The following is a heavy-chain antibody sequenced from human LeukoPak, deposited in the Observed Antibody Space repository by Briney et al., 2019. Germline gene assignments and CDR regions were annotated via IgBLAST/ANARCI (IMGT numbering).Heavy chain of an antibody. D-gene: IGHD3-3*01. CDR3: ARGFFLREIDY. J-gene: IGHJ4*02. Sequence: ASVKVSCKASGYTFTSYAMNWVRQAPGQGLEWMGLINPTGGSRTYAEKFRTRVTMTRDMSTSTVYMELSSLRSEDTAVYYCARGFFLREIDYWGQGTLVTVSS. CDR2: INPTGGSR. CDR1: GYTFTSYA. V-gene: IGHV1-46*01.